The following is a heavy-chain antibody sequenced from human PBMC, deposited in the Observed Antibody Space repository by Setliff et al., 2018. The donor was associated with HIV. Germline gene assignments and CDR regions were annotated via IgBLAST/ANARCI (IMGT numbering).Heavy chain of an antibody. Sequence: VKVSCKASGYTFTTYGVNWVRQAPGQGLEWMGWINSYNGNTKFAQKFQGRVTMTTDTSTTTAFMELRSLKADDTGIYYCSRSGVPPYYYYGMDVWGQGITVTVSS. CDR1: GYTFTTYG. CDR3: SRSGVPPYYYYGMDV. D-gene: IGHD3-10*01. V-gene: IGHV1-18*04. J-gene: IGHJ6*02. CDR2: INSYNGNT.